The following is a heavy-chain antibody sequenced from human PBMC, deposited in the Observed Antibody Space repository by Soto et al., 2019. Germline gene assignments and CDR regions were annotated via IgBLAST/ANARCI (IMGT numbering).Heavy chain of an antibody. J-gene: IGHJ4*02. CDR3: ARDRLVATTCSGGSCYSEFDY. CDR1: GYTFTSYG. D-gene: IGHD2-15*01. CDR2: ISAYNGNT. Sequence: QVQLVQSGAEVKKPGASVKVSCKASGYTFTSYGISWVRQAPGQGLEWMGWISAYNGNTNYAQKLQGRVTMTTDTSTSTAYMEPRSLRSDDTAVYYCARDRLVATTCSGGSCYSEFDYWGQGTLVTVSS. V-gene: IGHV1-18*01.